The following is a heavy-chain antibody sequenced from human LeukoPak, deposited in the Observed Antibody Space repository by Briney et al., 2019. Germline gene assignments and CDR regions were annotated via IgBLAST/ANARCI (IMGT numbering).Heavy chain of an antibody. J-gene: IGHJ6*03. CDR3: ARIRTGTTYYYYYYMDV. CDR2: ISSGSGTI. Sequence: GGSLRLSCAASGFTFSSYSMNWVRQAPGKGLEWVSYISSGSGTIYYADSVKGRFTISRDNAKNSLYLQMNSLRAEDTAVYYCARIRTGTTYYYYYYMDVWGKGTTVTVSS. D-gene: IGHD1-7*01. V-gene: IGHV3-48*04. CDR1: GFTFSSYS.